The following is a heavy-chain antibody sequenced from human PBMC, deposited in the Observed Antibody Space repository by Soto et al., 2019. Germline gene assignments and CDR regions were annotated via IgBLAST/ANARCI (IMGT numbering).Heavy chain of an antibody. CDR2: IWYDGSNK. J-gene: IGHJ4*02. Sequence: GGSLRLSCAASGFTFSSYGMHWVRQAPGKGLEWVAVIWYDGSNKYYADSVKGRFTISRDNSKNTLYLQMNSLRAEDTAVYYCARDFRSGWYPSYLGYWGQGTLVTVSS. CDR1: GFTFSSYG. D-gene: IGHD6-19*01. CDR3: ARDFRSGWYPSYLGY. V-gene: IGHV3-33*01.